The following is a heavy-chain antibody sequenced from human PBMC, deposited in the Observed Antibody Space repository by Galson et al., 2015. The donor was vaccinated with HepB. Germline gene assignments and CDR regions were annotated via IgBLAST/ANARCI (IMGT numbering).Heavy chain of an antibody. V-gene: IGHV3-23*01. Sequence: SLRLSCAASGFTFSSYAMSWVRQAPGKGLEWVSAISGSGGSTYYADSVKGRFTISRDNSKNTLYLQMNSLRAEDTAVYYCAKGYGDYGSYYYYYYMDVWGKGTTVTVSS. CDR2: ISGSGGST. D-gene: IGHD4-17*01. J-gene: IGHJ6*03. CDR1: GFTFSSYA. CDR3: AKGYGDYGSYYYYYYMDV.